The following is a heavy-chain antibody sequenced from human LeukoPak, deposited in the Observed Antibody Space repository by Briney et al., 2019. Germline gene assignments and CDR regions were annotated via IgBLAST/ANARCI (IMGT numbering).Heavy chain of an antibody. Sequence: GESLKISCKGSGYSFTSYWIGWVRQMPGKGLEWMGIIYPGDSDTRYSPSFQGQVTISADKSISTAYLQWSSLKASDTAMYYCARLVVDSSGWYPSLDYWGQGTLVTVSS. D-gene: IGHD6-19*01. CDR1: GYSFTSYW. CDR2: IYPGDSDT. J-gene: IGHJ4*02. V-gene: IGHV5-51*01. CDR3: ARLVVDSSGWYPSLDY.